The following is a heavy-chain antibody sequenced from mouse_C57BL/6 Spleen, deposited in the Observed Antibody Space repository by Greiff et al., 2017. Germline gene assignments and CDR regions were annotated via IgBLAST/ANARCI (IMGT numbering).Heavy chain of an antibody. CDR1: GYTFTSYG. CDR3: ARSRGYDASPYFDY. J-gene: IGHJ2*01. V-gene: IGHV1-81*01. Sequence: QVHVKQSGAELARPGASVKLSCKASGYTFTSYGISWVKQRTGQGLEWIGEIYPRSGNTYYNEKFKGKATLTADKSSSTAYMELRSLTSEDSAVYFCARSRGYDASPYFDYWGQGTTLTVSS. D-gene: IGHD2-2*01. CDR2: IYPRSGNT.